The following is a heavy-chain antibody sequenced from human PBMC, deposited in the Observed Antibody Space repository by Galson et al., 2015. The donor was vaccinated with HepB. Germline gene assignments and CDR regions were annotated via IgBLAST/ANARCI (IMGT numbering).Heavy chain of an antibody. J-gene: IGHJ6*03. V-gene: IGHV3-21*01. CDR1: GFTFSSYS. CDR3: ARPFRGSEGIVGATREYYYYYMDV. CDR2: ISSSSSYI. D-gene: IGHD1-26*01. Sequence: SLRLSCAASGFTFSSYSMNWVRQAPGKGLEWVSSISSSSSYIYYADSVKGRFTISRDNAKNSLYLQMNSLRAEDTAVYYCARPFRGSEGIVGATREYYYYYMDVWGKGTTVTVSS.